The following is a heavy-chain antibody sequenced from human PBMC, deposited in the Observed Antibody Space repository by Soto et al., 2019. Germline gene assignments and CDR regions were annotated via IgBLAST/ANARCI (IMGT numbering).Heavy chain of an antibody. J-gene: IGHJ5*02. CDR1: GGTFSHYD. Sequence: QVQLVKSGAEVQKPGSSVKVSCKASGGTFSHYDIGWVRQAPGQGLEWMGGIIPVFGTPNYAKKFQGRVTIAADESTNTLYMALNSLRSENTAVYYCAGGAGGYKHVARCDPWGQGTLVSVSS. D-gene: IGHD5-12*01. CDR3: AGGAGGYKHVARCDP. CDR2: IIPVFGTP. V-gene: IGHV1-69*12.